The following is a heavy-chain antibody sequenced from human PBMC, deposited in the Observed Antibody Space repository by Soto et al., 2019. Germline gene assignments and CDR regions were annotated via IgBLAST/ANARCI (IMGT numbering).Heavy chain of an antibody. J-gene: IGHJ6*02. D-gene: IGHD3-10*01. V-gene: IGHV3-30*18. CDR2: ISYDGSNK. CDR1: GFTFSSYG. CDR3: AKDPNALWFGEQHYGMDV. Sequence: GGSLRLSCAASGFTFSSYGMHWVRQAPGKGLEWVAVISYDGSNKYYADSVKGRFTISRDNSKNTLYLQMNSLRAEDTAVYYCAKDPNALWFGEQHYGMDVWGQGTTVTVSS.